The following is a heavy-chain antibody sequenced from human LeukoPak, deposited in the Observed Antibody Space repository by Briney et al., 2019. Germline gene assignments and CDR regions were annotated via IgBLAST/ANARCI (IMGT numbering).Heavy chain of an antibody. D-gene: IGHD6-19*01. CDR2: VIPIFGTA. V-gene: IGHV1-69*13. Sequence: SVKVSCKASGGTFSSYAISWVRQAPGQGLEWMGGVIPIFGTANYAQKFQGRVTITADESTSTAYMELSSLRSEDTAVYYCARGSSGWFAFDIWGQGTMVTVSS. CDR3: ARGSSGWFAFDI. CDR1: GGTFSSYA. J-gene: IGHJ3*02.